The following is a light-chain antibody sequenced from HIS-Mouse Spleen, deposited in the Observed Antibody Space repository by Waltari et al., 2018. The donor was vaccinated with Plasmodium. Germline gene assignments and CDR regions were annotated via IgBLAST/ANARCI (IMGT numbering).Light chain of an antibody. CDR3: YSTDSSGNHRV. CDR1: ALPKKY. J-gene: IGLJ3*02. V-gene: IGLV3-10*01. CDR2: EDS. Sequence: SYELTQPPSVSVYTGQTARITCSGDALPKKYASWYQQKSGQAPVLVIYEDSKRPSGIPGRFSGSSSGTMATLTISGAQVEDEADYYCYSTDSSGNHRVFGGGTKLTVL.